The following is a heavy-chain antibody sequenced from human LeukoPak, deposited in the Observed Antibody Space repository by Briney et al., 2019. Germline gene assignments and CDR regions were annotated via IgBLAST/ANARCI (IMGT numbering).Heavy chain of an antibody. CDR1: GGSISSSSYY. CDR2: IYYSGST. J-gene: IGHJ6*03. CDR3: ARRADYYMDV. V-gene: IGHV4-39*01. Sequence: PSETLSLTCTVSGGSISSSSYYWGWIRQPPGKGLEWIGSIYYSGSTYYNPSLKSRVTISVDTSKNQFSLKLSSVTAADTAVYYCARRADYYMDVWGKGTTVTVSS.